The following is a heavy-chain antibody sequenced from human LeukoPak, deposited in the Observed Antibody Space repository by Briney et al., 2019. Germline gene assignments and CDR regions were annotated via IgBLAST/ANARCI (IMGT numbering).Heavy chain of an antibody. CDR1: GFTFSTYA. CDR2: IGSDNKP. Sequence: GGSLRLSCAASGFTFSTYAMSWVRQAPGKGLEWVSSIGSDNKPHYSESVKGRFAISRDNSKNTLYLQMSGLRAEDTDVYYCAKDKGRVTIAAPKDAFDIWGQGTMVTVSS. CDR3: AKDKGRVTIAAPKDAFDI. V-gene: IGHV3-23*01. D-gene: IGHD6-6*01. J-gene: IGHJ3*02.